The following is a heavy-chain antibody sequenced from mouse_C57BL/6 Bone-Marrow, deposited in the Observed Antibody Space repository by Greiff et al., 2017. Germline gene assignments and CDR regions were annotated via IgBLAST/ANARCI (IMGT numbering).Heavy chain of an antibody. V-gene: IGHV5-4*01. Sequence: EVKLMESGGGLVKPGGSLKLSCAASGFTFSSYAMSWVRQTPEKRLEWVATISDGGSYTYYPDNVKGRFTISRDNAKNNLYLQMSHLKSEDTAMYYCARDRSYFDYWGQSTTLTVSS. CDR3: ARDRSYFDY. CDR2: ISDGGSYT. CDR1: GFTFSSYA. J-gene: IGHJ2*01.